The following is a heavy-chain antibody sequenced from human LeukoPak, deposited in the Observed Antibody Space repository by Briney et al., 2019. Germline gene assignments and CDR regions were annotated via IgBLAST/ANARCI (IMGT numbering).Heavy chain of an antibody. Sequence: ASVKVSPKTSGYTFISNTITWGRHTPGQGLEWMGWISGYRGDTKYAQKVQGRVTMATDTSTGTAYMELRSLTSDDTAVYYCARVGPTFYFDYWGQGTLVTVYS. CDR3: ARVGPTFYFDY. V-gene: IGHV1-18*01. D-gene: IGHD1-26*01. J-gene: IGHJ4*02. CDR2: ISGYRGDT. CDR1: GYTFISNT.